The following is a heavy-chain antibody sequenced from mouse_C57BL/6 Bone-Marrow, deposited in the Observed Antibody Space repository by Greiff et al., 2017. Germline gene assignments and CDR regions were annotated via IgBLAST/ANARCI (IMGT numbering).Heavy chain of an antibody. J-gene: IGHJ4*01. V-gene: IGHV8-8*01. CDR2: ICWDDDK. Sequence: QVTLKVSGPGILQPSQTLSLTCSFSGFSLSTFGMGVGWIRQPSGKGLEWLAHICWDDDKYYNPALKSRLPISQDTSKNQVFLKIANVDTADTATNCCARTSLFITAYDCAMDYWGQGTSVTVSS. CDR1: GFSLSTFGMG. D-gene: IGHD1-1*01. CDR3: ARTSLFITAYDCAMDY.